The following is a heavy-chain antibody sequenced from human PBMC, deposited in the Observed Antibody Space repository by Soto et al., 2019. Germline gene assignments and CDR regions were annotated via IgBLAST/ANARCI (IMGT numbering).Heavy chain of an antibody. CDR2: IYYSAST. Sequence: SETLSLTCTVSGSSISSSSYYWGWIRQPPGKGLEWIGSIYYSASTYYNPSLKSRVTISVDTSKNLFSLKLSSVTAADTAVYYCARRTGHYDILTGYYVNYWFDPWGQGTLVT. V-gene: IGHV4-39*01. CDR1: GSSISSSSYY. J-gene: IGHJ5*02. CDR3: ARRTGHYDILTGYYVNYWFDP. D-gene: IGHD3-9*01.